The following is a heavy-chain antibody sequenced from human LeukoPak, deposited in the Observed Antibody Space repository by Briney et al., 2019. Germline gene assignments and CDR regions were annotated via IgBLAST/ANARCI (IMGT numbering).Heavy chain of an antibody. D-gene: IGHD3-22*01. CDR3: ARSMIVVHKIDY. CDR1: GFTFSSYA. CDR2: ISYDGSNK. Sequence: GGSLRLSCAASGFTFSSYAMHWVRQAPGKGLEWVAVISYDGSNKYYADSVKGRFTISRDNSKNTLYLQMNSLRAEDTAVYYCARSMIVVHKIDYWGQGTLVTVSS. V-gene: IGHV3-30-3*01. J-gene: IGHJ4*02.